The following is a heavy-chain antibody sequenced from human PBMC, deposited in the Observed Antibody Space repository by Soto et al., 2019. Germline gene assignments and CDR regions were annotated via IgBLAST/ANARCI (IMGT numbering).Heavy chain of an antibody. J-gene: IGHJ6*03. V-gene: IGHV4-39*02. CDR1: GGSISSSSYY. D-gene: IGHD2-2*01. CDR3: ATDIVVVPAANYYYMDV. CDR2: IYYSGST. Sequence: SETLSLTCTVSGGSISSSSYYWGWIRQPPGKGLEWIGSIYYSGSTYYNPSLKSRVTISVDTSKNQFSLKLSSVTAADTAVYYCATDIVVVPAANYYYMDVWGKGTTVTVS.